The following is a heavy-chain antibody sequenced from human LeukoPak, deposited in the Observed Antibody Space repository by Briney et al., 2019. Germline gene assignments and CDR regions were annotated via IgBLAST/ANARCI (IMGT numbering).Heavy chain of an antibody. CDR2: ISGSGGST. Sequence: GGSLRLYCAASGFTFSSCAMSWVRQAPGKGLEWVSAISGSGGSTYYADSVKGRFTISRDNSKNTLYLQMNSLRAEDTAVYYCAKDRLRGVIIPYFDYWGQGTLVTVSS. J-gene: IGHJ4*02. CDR1: GFTFSSCA. CDR3: AKDRLRGVIIPYFDY. D-gene: IGHD3-10*01. V-gene: IGHV3-23*01.